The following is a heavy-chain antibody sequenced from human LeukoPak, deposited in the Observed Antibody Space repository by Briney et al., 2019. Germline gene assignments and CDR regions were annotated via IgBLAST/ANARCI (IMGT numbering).Heavy chain of an antibody. J-gene: IGHJ2*01. CDR2: IYSGGVT. CDR3: ARAGGGDKQQLVWYFDL. Sequence: PGRSLRLSCAASGFTVSSNYMSWVRRAPGKGLEWVSLIYSGGVTYYADSVKGRFTISRDNSKNTLYLQMNSLRAEDTVVYYCARAGGGDKQQLVWYFDLWGRGTLVTVSS. D-gene: IGHD6-13*01. CDR1: GFTVSSNY. V-gene: IGHV3-53*01.